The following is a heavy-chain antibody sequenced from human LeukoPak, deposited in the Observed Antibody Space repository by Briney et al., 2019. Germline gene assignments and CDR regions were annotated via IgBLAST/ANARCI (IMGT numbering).Heavy chain of an antibody. J-gene: IGHJ4*02. Sequence: GGSLRLSCAASGITFSDHYMAWMRQAPGKGLEWVSYITGSGDNMYYADSVKGRFSVSRDNAKKSVYLQMNSLTPEDTAFYYCVRVSSASYVFDSWGQGTLVTVSS. CDR1: GITFSDHY. V-gene: IGHV3-11*01. CDR3: VRVSSASYVFDS. D-gene: IGHD1-26*01. CDR2: ITGSGDNM.